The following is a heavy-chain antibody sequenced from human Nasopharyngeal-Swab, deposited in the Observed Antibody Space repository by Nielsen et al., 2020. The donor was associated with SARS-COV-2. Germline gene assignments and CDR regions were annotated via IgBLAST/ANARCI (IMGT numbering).Heavy chain of an antibody. CDR2: ISAYNVNT. D-gene: IGHD3-3*01. J-gene: IGHJ3*02. V-gene: IGHV1-18*04. CDR1: GYTFTSYG. CDR3: ARDQSKTIFGVVISSGAFDI. Sequence: ASVKVSCKDSGYTFTSYGISWVRQAPGQGLEWMGWISAYNVNTNYAQKLQGRVTMTTDTSTSTAYMELRSLRSDDTAVYYCARDQSKTIFGVVISSGAFDIWGQGTMVTVSS.